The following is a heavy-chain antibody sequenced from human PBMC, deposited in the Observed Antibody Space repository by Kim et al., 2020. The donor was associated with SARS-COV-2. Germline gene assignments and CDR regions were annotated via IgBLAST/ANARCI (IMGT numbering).Heavy chain of an antibody. CDR2: T. Sequence: TYYADSVKGRFTISRDNSKNTLYLQMNSLRAEDTAVYYCAKAKNYYDSSDWGQGTLVTVSS. V-gene: IGHV3-23*01. D-gene: IGHD3-22*01. CDR3: AKAKNYYDSSD. J-gene: IGHJ4*02.